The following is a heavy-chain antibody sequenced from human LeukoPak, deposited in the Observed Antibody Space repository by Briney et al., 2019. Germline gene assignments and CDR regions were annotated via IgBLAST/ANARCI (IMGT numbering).Heavy chain of an antibody. Sequence: SETLSLTCTVSGASLSSYYCSWIRQSPGKGLEWIGLISYSGSTKYNSSLESRVTISADTSKSQCSPKLSSVTAADTAVYYCVRGAGWLPDYWGQGTLVTVSS. CDR2: ISYSGST. CDR3: VRGAGWLPDY. J-gene: IGHJ4*02. D-gene: IGHD5-24*01. V-gene: IGHV4-59*01. CDR1: GASLSSYY.